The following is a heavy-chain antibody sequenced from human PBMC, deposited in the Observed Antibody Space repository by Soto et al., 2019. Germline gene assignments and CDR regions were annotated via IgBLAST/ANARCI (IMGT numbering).Heavy chain of an antibody. V-gene: IGHV1-2*04. D-gene: IGHD3-22*01. CDR1: GYTFTGYY. CDR3: ARGDDTYYYDSSGYYMGY. Sequence: ASVKVSCKASGYTFTGYYMHWVRQAPGQGFEWMGWINPNSGGTNYAQKFQGWVTMTRDTSISTAYMELSRLRSDDTAVYYCARGDDTYYYDSSGYYMGYWGQGTLVTVSS. CDR2: INPNSGGT. J-gene: IGHJ4*02.